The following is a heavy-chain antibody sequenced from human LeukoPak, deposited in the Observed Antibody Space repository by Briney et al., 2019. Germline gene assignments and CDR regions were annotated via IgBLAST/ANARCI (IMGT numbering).Heavy chain of an antibody. D-gene: IGHD5-18*01. CDR2: IRYDGSNK. Sequence: GGSLRLSCAASGFTFSSYGMHWVRQAPGKGLEWVAFIRYDGSNKYYADSVKGRFTISRDNSKNTLYPQMNSLRAEDTAVYYCAKDFHGGYSYGPIDYWGQGTLAPVSS. CDR1: GFTFSSYG. V-gene: IGHV3-30*02. J-gene: IGHJ4*02. CDR3: AKDFHGGYSYGPIDY.